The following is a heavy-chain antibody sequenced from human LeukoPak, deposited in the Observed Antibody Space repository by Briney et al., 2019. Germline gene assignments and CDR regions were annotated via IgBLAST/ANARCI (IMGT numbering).Heavy chain of an antibody. J-gene: IGHJ6*03. CDR2: LSGSGGTT. CDR1: GFTFSSYA. CDR3: ANGNRCTSPNCLGYYYFYMDV. Sequence: GGSLRLSCAASGFTFSSYAMNWVRQAPGRGLEGVSGLSGSGGTTYYADSVKGRFTISRDNSKNTLYLQMNSLRAEDTAVYYCANGNRCTSPNCLGYYYFYMDVWGKGTTVTVSS. V-gene: IGHV3-23*01. D-gene: IGHD2-8*01.